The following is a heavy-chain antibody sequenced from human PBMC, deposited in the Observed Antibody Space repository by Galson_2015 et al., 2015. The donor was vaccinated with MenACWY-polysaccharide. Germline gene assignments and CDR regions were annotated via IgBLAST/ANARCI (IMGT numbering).Heavy chain of an antibody. V-gene: IGHV3-74*01. CDR3: ARGITSSN. CDR2: INRDGSNT. CDR1: GFTFNTHW. Sequence: SLRLSCAASGFTFNTHWMHWVRQAPEKGLMWVSRINRDGSNTDYADSVKGRFTISRDNAKNTLFLQMDSLRAEDTAVYYCARGITSSNWGQGTLVTVSS. D-gene: IGHD6-6*01. J-gene: IGHJ4*02.